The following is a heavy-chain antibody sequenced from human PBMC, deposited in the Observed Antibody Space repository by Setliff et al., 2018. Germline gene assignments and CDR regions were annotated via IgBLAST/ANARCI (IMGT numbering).Heavy chain of an antibody. CDR1: GFTFGHYN. Sequence: GGSLRLSCTASGFTFGHYNMNWVRQAPGKGLEWVSSISDTTNFIYYADSVKGRFTISRDTAKNSLYLQMNSLRAEDSAVYYCVKDVVGYSSTWPKRDYFDYWGQGTLVTVSS. CDR3: VKDVVGYSSTWPKRDYFDY. V-gene: IGHV3-21*04. J-gene: IGHJ4*02. CDR2: ISDTTNFI. D-gene: IGHD6-13*01.